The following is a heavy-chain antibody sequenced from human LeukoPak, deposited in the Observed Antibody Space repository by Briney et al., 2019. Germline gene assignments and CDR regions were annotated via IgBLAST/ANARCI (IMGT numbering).Heavy chain of an antibody. CDR3: ARDVLAATGSFDY. D-gene: IGHD6-13*01. J-gene: IGHJ4*02. CDR1: GYSISSGYY. CDR2: IYTSGST. V-gene: IGHV4-4*07. Sequence: PSETLSLTCTVSGYSISSGYYWSWIRQPAGKGLEWIGHIYTSGSTNYSPSLKSRVTMSVDTSKNQFSLKLSSVTAADTAVYYCARDVLAATGSFDYWGQGTQVTVSS.